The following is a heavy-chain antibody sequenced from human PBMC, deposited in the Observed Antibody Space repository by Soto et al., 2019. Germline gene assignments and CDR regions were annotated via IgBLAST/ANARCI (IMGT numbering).Heavy chain of an antibody. V-gene: IGHV4-39*01. J-gene: IGHJ3*02. Sequence: PSETLSLTCTVSGGSISSSNYYWGWIRQPPGKGLEWIGSIYYIGSTYSNPSLKSRITISVDTSKNQFSLKLSSVTAADTAVYYCARFGVSYGDYFSQIDIWGQGTMVTVSS. D-gene: IGHD4-17*01. CDR3: ARFGVSYGDYFSQIDI. CDR2: IYYIGST. CDR1: GGSISSSNYY.